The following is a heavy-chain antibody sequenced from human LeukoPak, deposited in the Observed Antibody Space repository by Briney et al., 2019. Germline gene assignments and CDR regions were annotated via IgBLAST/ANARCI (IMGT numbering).Heavy chain of an antibody. J-gene: IGHJ3*02. CDR3: ARRGAHGAFDI. CDR1: GFTFSSYS. CDR2: ISTSSSHI. Sequence: GGSLRLSCAASGFTFSSYSMNWVRQAPGKGLEWVSSISTSSSHIYYADSVKGRFTISRDNAKNSLYLQKNSLRAEDTAVYYCARRGAHGAFDIWGQGTMVTVSS. D-gene: IGHD1-26*01. V-gene: IGHV3-21*01.